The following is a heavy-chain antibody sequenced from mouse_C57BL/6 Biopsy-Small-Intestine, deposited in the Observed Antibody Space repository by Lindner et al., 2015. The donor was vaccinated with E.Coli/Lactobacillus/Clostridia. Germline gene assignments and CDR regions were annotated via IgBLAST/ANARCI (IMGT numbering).Heavy chain of an antibody. CDR1: GFTFSSYA. CDR2: ISDGGSYT. CDR3: ARDDEGWAY. J-gene: IGHJ3*01. V-gene: IGHV5-4*01. D-gene: IGHD2-3*01. Sequence: EVQLQESGGGLVKPGGSLKLSCAASGFTFSSYAMSWVRQTPEKRLEWVATISDGGSYTYYPDNVKGRFTISRDNAKNNLYLQMSHLKSEDTAMYYCARDDEGWAYWSQGTLVTVSA.